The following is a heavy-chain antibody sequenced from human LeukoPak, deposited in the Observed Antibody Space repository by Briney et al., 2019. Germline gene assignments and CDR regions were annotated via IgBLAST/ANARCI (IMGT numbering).Heavy chain of an antibody. CDR1: GFTFSSYW. Sequence: GGSLRLSCAASGFTFSSYWMSWVRQAPGKGMEWVANIKQDGSEKYYVDSVKGRFTISRDNAKNSPYLQMNSLRAEDTAVYYCARLQFLSGGYYAFDSWGQGSQVSVSS. J-gene: IGHJ4*02. V-gene: IGHV3-7*01. CDR3: ARLQFLSGGYYAFDS. D-gene: IGHD3-3*01. CDR2: IKQDGSEK.